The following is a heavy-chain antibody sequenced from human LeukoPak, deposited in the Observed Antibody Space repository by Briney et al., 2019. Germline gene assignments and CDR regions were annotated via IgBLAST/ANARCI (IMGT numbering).Heavy chain of an antibody. D-gene: IGHD5-18*01. CDR1: GFSFSDHY. J-gene: IGHJ4*02. Sequence: PGGSPRLSCAASGFSFSDHYMSWIRQSPGKGLEWISYISSSGTTIYYADSVKGRFTISRDNAKNSLSLQMNSLRADDTAVYYCARDPRGFSYHTYDYWGQGTRVTVSS. V-gene: IGHV3-11*04. CDR3: ARDPRGFSYHTYDY. CDR2: ISSSGTTI.